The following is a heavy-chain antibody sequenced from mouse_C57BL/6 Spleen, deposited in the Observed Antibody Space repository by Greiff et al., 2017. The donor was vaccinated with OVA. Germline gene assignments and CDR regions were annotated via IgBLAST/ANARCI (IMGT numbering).Heavy chain of an antibody. Sequence: QVQLQQSGPGLVQPSQSLSITCTVSGFSLTSYGVHWVRQSPGKGLEWLGVIWSGGSTDYNAAFISRLSISKDNSKSQVFFKMNRLQADDTAIYYCAIRDYYGSSYDYYAMDYWGQGTSVTVSS. CDR3: AIRDYYGSSYDYYAMDY. CDR1: GFSLTSYG. CDR2: IWSGGST. J-gene: IGHJ4*01. V-gene: IGHV2-2*01. D-gene: IGHD1-1*01.